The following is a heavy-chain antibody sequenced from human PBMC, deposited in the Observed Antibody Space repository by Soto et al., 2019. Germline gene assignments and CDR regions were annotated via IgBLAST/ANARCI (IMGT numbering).Heavy chain of an antibody. J-gene: IGHJ1*01. Sequence: SETLSLTCTVSGGSISSGDYYWSWIRQPPGKGLEWIGYIYYSGSTYYNPSLKSRVTISVDTSKNQFSLKLSSVTAADTAVYYCARRVVTAIREYFQHWGQGTLVTVSS. V-gene: IGHV4-30-4*01. CDR3: ARRVVTAIREYFQH. CDR1: GGSISSGDYY. D-gene: IGHD2-21*02. CDR2: IYYSGST.